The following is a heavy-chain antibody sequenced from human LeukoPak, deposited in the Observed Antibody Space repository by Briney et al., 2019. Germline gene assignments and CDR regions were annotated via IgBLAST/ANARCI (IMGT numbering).Heavy chain of an antibody. D-gene: IGHD6-6*01. V-gene: IGHV3-21*01. J-gene: IGHJ5*02. CDR2: ISSSSSYI. CDR3: ARKPTNSSPLP. CDR1: GFTFSSYS. Sequence: GGSLRLSCAASGFTFSSYSMNWVRQPPGKGLEWVSSISSSSSYIYYADSVKGRFTISRDNAKNSLYLQMNSLRAEDTAVYYCARKPTNSSPLPWGQGTLVTVSS.